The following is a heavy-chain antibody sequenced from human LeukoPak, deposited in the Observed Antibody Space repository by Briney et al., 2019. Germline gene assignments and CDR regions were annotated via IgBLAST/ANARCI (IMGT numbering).Heavy chain of an antibody. CDR2: MNPNSGNT. Sequence: GASVTVSCTASGYTFTSYDINWVRQAPGQGLEWMGWMNPNSGNTGYAQKFQGRVTMTRNTSISTAYMELSSLRSEDTAVYYCARNWNYNYYYYYMDVWGKGTTVTVSS. V-gene: IGHV1-8*01. D-gene: IGHD1-7*01. CDR1: GYTFTSYD. CDR3: ARNWNYNYYYYYMDV. J-gene: IGHJ6*03.